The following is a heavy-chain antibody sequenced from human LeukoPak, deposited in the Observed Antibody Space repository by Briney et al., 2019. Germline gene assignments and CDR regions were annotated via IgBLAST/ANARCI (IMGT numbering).Heavy chain of an antibody. CDR1: GGIFSNHA. J-gene: IGHJ4*02. D-gene: IGHD4-17*01. Sequence: SVKVSCKASGGIFSNHAVTWVRQAPGQGLEWMGRIIPMIGTAKYAQKFQGRVTITADKSTSTAYMELSSLRSEDTAVYYCARVMRGGDYENYWGQGTLVTVSP. CDR3: ARVMRGGDYENY. CDR2: IIPMIGTA. V-gene: IGHV1-69*04.